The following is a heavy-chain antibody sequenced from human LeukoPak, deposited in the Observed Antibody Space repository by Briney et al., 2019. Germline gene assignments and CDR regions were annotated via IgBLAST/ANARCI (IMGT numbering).Heavy chain of an antibody. Sequence: TGGSLRLSCAASGFTFSSYEMNWVRQAPGKGLEWVSYISSSGSTIYYADSVKGRFTISRDNAKNSLYLQMNSLRAEDTAVYYCASQTSAKGFDYWGQGTLVTVSS. CDR3: ASQTSAKGFDY. J-gene: IGHJ4*02. CDR2: ISSSGSTI. D-gene: IGHD2-2*01. V-gene: IGHV3-48*03. CDR1: GFTFSSYE.